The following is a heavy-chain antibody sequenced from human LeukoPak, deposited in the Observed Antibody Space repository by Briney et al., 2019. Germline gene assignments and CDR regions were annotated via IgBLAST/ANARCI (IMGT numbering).Heavy chain of an antibody. V-gene: IGHV3-23*01. J-gene: IGHJ3*02. CDR2: ISGDGGIT. D-gene: IGHD2-21*02. CDR3: AKDTLTAPNGAFDM. Sequence: GGSLRLSCAASGSTFSSHAMSWVRQAPGKGLEWVSIISGDGGITYYADSVKGRFTISRDNSKNTLYLQMNSLRAEDTTVYYCAKDTLTAPNGAFDMWGRGTMVTVSS. CDR1: GSTFSSHA.